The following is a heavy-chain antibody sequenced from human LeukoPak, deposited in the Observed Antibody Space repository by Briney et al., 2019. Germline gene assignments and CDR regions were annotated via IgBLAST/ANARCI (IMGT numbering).Heavy chain of an antibody. V-gene: IGHV1-46*01. D-gene: IGHD5-18*01. CDR3: ARGGYIYGSFDY. J-gene: IGHJ4*02. Sequence: ASVKVSCKASGYTFTTYYMYWVRQAPGQGLEWMGIINPSDGTSSYAQKFQDRVTMTRDTSTSTFYMELSSLRFEDTAVYHCARGGYIYGSFDYWGQGTLVTVSS. CDR2: INPSDGTS. CDR1: GYTFTTYY.